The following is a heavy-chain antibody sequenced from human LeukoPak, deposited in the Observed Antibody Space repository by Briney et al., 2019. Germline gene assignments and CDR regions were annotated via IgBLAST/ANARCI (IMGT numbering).Heavy chain of an antibody. Sequence: SVKVSCKASGGTFSSYAISWVRQAPGQGLEWMGGIIPIFGTANYAQKFQGRVTITADESTSTAYMELSSLRSEDTAVYYCARRGDYDFWSGYDYWGQGTLVTVSS. CDR2: IIPIFGTA. CDR1: GGTFSSYA. D-gene: IGHD3-3*01. CDR3: ARRGDYDFWSGYDY. V-gene: IGHV1-69*13. J-gene: IGHJ4*02.